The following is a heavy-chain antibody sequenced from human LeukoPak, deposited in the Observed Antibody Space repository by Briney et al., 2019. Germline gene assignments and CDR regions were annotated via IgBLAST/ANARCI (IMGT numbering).Heavy chain of an antibody. CDR2: INHSGST. CDR1: GGSFSGYY. J-gene: IGHJ4*02. V-gene: IGHV4-34*01. Sequence: SETLSLTCAAYGGSFSGYYWSWIRQPPGKGLEWIGEINHSGSTNYNPSLKSRVTISVDTSKNQFSLKLSSVTAADTAVYYCARNYYDSSVGAFDYWGQGTLVTVSS. D-gene: IGHD3-22*01. CDR3: ARNYYDSSVGAFDY.